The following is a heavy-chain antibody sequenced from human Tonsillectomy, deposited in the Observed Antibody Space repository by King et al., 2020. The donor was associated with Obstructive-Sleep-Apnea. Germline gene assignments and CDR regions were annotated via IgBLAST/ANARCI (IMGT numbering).Heavy chain of an antibody. D-gene: IGHD6-19*01. J-gene: IGHJ4*02. Sequence: QLQESGPGLVKPSETLSLTCTVSGGSISSYYWSWLRPPPGKGLEWIGYIYYSGSTNYNPSLKSRVTISVDTSKNQFSLKLSSVTAADTAVYYCARAPRERSGWYRTFDYWGQGTLVTVSS. CDR2: IYYSGST. CDR1: GGSISSYY. V-gene: IGHV4-59*01. CDR3: ARAPRERSGWYRTFDY.